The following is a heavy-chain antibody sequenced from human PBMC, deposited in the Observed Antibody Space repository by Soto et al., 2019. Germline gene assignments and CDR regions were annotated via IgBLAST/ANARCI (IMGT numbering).Heavy chain of an antibody. CDR2: ISHRGTP. V-gene: IGHV4-4*02. Sequence: QVQLQESGPGLVEPSETLSLTCAVSGGSISETYWWSWVRQPPGKGLEWIGEISHRGTPHYNPSLWSRVTMSTDTSRNQISLTLMSVTAADSASYYCARHIALAGTRGFDYWGQGTLVTVSS. J-gene: IGHJ4*02. D-gene: IGHD6-19*01. CDR1: GGSISETYW. CDR3: ARHIALAGTRGFDY.